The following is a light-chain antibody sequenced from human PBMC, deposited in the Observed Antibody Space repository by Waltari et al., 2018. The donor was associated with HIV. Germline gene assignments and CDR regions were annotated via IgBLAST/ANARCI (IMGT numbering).Light chain of an antibody. CDR2: EVR. J-gene: IGLJ3*02. V-gene: IGLV2-14*01. CDR3: TSYISSSTPV. CDR1: SSAYHS. Sequence: QSALTQPASVSGSPGQSITISCTGTSSAYHSVSWYQHPPGKAPKVIIYEVRNRPSGVSNRFSGSKSGYTASLTISGLQAEDEADYFCTSYISSSTPVFGGGTKVTVL.